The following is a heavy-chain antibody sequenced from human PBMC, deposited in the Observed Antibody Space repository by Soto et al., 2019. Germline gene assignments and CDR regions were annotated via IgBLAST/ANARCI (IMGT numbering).Heavy chain of an antibody. D-gene: IGHD3-10*01. J-gene: IGHJ4*02. CDR1: GFSLSTSGVG. Sequence: QITLKESGPTLVKPTQTLTLTCTFSGFSLSTSGVGVGWIRQPPGKALEWLALIYWDDDKRYSPSLKSRLTIHKDTSKNQVVLTMTNMDPVDTATYYCAHRRGWFGDSSPHYFDYWGQGTLVTVSS. V-gene: IGHV2-5*02. CDR2: IYWDDDK. CDR3: AHRRGWFGDSSPHYFDY.